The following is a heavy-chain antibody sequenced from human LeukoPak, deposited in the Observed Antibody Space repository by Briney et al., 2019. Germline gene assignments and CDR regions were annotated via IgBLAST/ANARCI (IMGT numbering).Heavy chain of an antibody. V-gene: IGHV1-46*01. J-gene: IGHJ4*02. Sequence: ASVKVSCKASGYTFSSFYLHWVRQAPGQGLEWMGIITPNTGDTTYAPKFQDRLIMTRERSTSTVYMELHSLRSEDTAVYYCARSRSYYRVYFDNWGQGTPVPVSS. CDR2: ITPNTGDT. CDR3: ARSRSYYRVYFDN. CDR1: GYTFSSFY. D-gene: IGHD3-10*01.